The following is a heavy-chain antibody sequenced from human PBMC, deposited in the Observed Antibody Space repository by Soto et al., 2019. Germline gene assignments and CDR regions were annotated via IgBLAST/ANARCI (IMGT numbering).Heavy chain of an antibody. CDR2: IYYSGST. D-gene: IGHD6-13*01. CDR3: ARGGGIADE. J-gene: IGHJ4*02. Sequence: PSETLSLTCTVSGGSISNYYWSWIRQPPGKGLEWIGYIYYSGSTNYNPSLKSRVTISVDTSKNQFFLKLSSVTAVDTAVYYCARGGGIADEWGQGTLVTVSS. V-gene: IGHV4-59*01. CDR1: GGSISNYY.